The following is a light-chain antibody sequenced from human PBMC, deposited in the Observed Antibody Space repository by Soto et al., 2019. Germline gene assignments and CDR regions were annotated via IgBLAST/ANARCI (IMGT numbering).Light chain of an antibody. CDR3: QQANSFPLT. CDR1: QAISSW. CDR2: AAS. Sequence: DIQMTQSPSSVSASVGDRVTITCRASQAISSWLAWYQQKPGKAPNVLIYAASTLQSGVPSRFGGSGSGTDFTLTISSLQPEDFATYYCQQANSFPLTFGGGTKVEIK. V-gene: IGKV1-12*01. J-gene: IGKJ4*01.